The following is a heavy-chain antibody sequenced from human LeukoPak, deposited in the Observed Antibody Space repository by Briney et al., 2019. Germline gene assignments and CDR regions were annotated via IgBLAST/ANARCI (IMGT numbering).Heavy chain of an antibody. V-gene: IGHV3-15*01. CDR2: SKSKTDGGTT. Sequence: GGSLRLSCAASGFTFSNAWMTRVRQAPGRGLEWVGRSKSKTDGGTTDYAAPVKGRFSILREDSKNTVYLQMNSLRAEDTAVYYCAFPLYYFDYWGQGTLVTVSS. CDR1: GFTFSNAW. D-gene: IGHD3-16*01. CDR3: AFPLYYFDY. J-gene: IGHJ4*02.